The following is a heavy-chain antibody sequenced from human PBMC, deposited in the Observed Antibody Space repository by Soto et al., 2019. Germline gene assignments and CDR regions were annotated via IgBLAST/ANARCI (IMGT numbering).Heavy chain of an antibody. D-gene: IGHD6-13*01. J-gene: IGHJ4*02. Sequence: GGSLRLSCTASGFTFGDYAMSWFRQAPGKGLEWVGFIRSKAYGGTTEYAASVKGRFTISRDDSKSIAYLQMNSLKTEDTAVYYCGIAAAGTRYFDYWGQGTLVTVSS. CDR1: GFTFGDYA. CDR3: GIAAAGTRYFDY. V-gene: IGHV3-49*03. CDR2: IRSKAYGGTT.